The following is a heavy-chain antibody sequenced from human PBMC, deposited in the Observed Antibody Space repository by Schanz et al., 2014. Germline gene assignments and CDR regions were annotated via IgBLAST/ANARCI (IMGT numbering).Heavy chain of an antibody. CDR2: ISVYHGHT. J-gene: IGHJ4*02. CDR3: ARDVPINDY. CDR1: GYSFTTYD. Sequence: QVQLVQSGAEVKKPGASVRVSCKASGYSFTTYDVNWVRQAPGQGLEWMGWISVYHGHTNYAEKVHGRVTMTTDTSTSTSYMELRSLTSDDTAVYYCARDVPINDYWGQGTPVTVSS. V-gene: IGHV1-18*01. D-gene: IGHD2-2*01.